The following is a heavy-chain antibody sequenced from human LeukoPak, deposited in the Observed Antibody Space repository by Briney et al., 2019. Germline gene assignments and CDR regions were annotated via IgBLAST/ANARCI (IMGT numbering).Heavy chain of an antibody. J-gene: IGHJ3*01. CDR3: ARTIYYYESTSYFSDAFDV. CDR2: ISPTSAYI. D-gene: IGHD3-22*01. Sequence: GGSLRLSCAATGFTLRGHSMNWVRQAPGKGLDWDSSISPTSAYIYYQDSVKGRFTISRDDAKNSLYLEMDSLRAEDTAVYYCARTIYYYESTSYFSDAFDVWGQGTMVTVSS. V-gene: IGHV3-21*01. CDR1: GFTLRGHS.